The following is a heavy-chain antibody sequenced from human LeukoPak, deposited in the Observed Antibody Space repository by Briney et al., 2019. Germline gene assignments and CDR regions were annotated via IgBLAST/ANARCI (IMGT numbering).Heavy chain of an antibody. D-gene: IGHD3-10*01. J-gene: IGHJ4*02. CDR1: GFTFRSYS. Sequence: GGSLRLSCAASGFTFRSYSMNWVRQAPGKGLEWVSAISGSGGSTYYADSVKGRFTISRDNSKNTLYLQMNSLRAEDTAVYYCAKDRVDGSGSQFDSWGQGSLVTVSS. V-gene: IGHV3-23*01. CDR2: ISGSGGST. CDR3: AKDRVDGSGSQFDS.